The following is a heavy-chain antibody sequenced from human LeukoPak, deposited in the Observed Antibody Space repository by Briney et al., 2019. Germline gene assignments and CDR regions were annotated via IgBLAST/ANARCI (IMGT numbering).Heavy chain of an antibody. CDR1: GFTFSSYW. CDR2: IKQDGSEK. D-gene: IGHD5/OR15-5a*01. J-gene: IGHJ4*02. V-gene: IGHV3-7*01. Sequence: GGSLRLSCAASGFTFSSYWMSWVRQAPGKGLEWVANIKQDGSEKYYVDSVKGRFTISRDNAKNSLYLQMNSLRAEDTAVYYCASLSHKYYFDYWGQGTLVTVSS. CDR3: ASLSHKYYFDY.